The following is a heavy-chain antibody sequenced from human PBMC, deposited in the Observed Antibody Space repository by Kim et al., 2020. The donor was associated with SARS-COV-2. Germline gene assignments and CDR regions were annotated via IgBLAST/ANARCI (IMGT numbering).Heavy chain of an antibody. D-gene: IGHD5-18*01. J-gene: IGHJ4*02. Sequence: GGSLRLSCAASGFTFDDYAMHWVRQAPGKGLEWVSLISGDGGSTYYADSVKGRFSISRDNSKNSLYLQMNSLRTEDTALYYCAKDSLLQLWAPSFDYWGQGTLVTVSS. V-gene: IGHV3-43*02. CDR1: GFTFDDYA. CDR2: ISGDGGST. CDR3: AKDSLLQLWAPSFDY.